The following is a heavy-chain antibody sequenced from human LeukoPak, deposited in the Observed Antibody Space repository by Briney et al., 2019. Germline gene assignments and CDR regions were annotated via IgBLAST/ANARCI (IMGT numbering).Heavy chain of an antibody. V-gene: IGHV1-8*01. CDR2: MNPNSGNT. Sequence: ASVKVSCKASGYTFTSYDINWVRQATGQGLEWMGWMNPNSGNTGYAQKFQGRITMTRNTSISTAYMELSSLTSEDTAVYYCARLTGTTSKRSVYYFDYWGQGTLVTVSS. D-gene: IGHD1-20*01. CDR1: GYTFTSYD. J-gene: IGHJ4*02. CDR3: ARLTGTTSKRSVYYFDY.